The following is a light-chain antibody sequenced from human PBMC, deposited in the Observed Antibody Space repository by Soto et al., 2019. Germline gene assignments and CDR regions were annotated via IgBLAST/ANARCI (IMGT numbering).Light chain of an antibody. Sequence: QSVLTQPPSASGTPGQRVTISCSGSSSNIGSNTVNWYQQLPGTAPKLLIYSNNQRPSGVPDRFSGSKSGTSASLAIGGLQSEDEADYYCAAWDDSLTNVVFGGGTKLTVL. CDR1: SSNIGSNT. J-gene: IGLJ2*01. V-gene: IGLV1-44*01. CDR2: SNN. CDR3: AAWDDSLTNVV.